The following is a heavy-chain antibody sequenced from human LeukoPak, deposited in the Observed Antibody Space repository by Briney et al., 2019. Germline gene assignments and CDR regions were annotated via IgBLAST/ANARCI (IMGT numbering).Heavy chain of an antibody. D-gene: IGHD1-1*01. V-gene: IGHV3-74*01. J-gene: IGHJ6*03. Sequence: GGSLRLSCAASGFTFSNYWMHWVRQDPGKGLVWVSFINPDGSTTNYADSVKGRFTVSRDNAKNSLYLQMNSLRAEDTAVYYCARDRLLEDRHYYSYYYMDVWGKGTMVTVSS. CDR2: INPDGSTT. CDR1: GFTFSNYW. CDR3: ARDRLLEDRHYYSYYYMDV.